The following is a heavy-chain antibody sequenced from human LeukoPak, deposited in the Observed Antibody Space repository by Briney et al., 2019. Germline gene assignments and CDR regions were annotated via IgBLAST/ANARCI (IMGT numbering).Heavy chain of an antibody. Sequence: GRSLTLSCAASGCTFSSYAMHWVRQAPGKGLEWVAVISYDGSNKYYADSVKGRFTISRDNAQNSLYLQMNSLRAEDKAVYYCARDQIRLVPYFDYWGQGTLVTVSS. CDR3: ARDQIRLVPYFDY. CDR2: ISYDGSNK. V-gene: IGHV3-30*07. D-gene: IGHD6-19*01. CDR1: GCTFSSYA. J-gene: IGHJ4*02.